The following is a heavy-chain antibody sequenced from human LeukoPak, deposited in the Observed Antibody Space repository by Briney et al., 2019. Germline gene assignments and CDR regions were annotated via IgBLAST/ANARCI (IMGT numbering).Heavy chain of an antibody. CDR1: GGSITSYY. V-gene: IGHV4-4*07. Sequence: SETLSLTCTVSGGSITSYYWSWLRQAAGKGLEWIGRIYTSGSTNYNPSLRSRVTMSVDTSNNQFSLKLYSVTAADTAVYYCARSGGSGTYYDGSFDYWGQGTLVTVSS. J-gene: IGHJ4*02. D-gene: IGHD1-26*01. CDR3: ARSGGSGTYYDGSFDY. CDR2: IYTSGST.